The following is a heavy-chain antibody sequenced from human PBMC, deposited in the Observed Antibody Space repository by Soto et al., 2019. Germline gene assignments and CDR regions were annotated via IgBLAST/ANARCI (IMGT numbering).Heavy chain of an antibody. V-gene: IGHV1-69*12. Sequence: QVQLVQSGAEVKKPGSSVKVSCKASGGTFSSYAISWVRQAPGQGLEWMGGIIPIFGTANYAQKFQGRVTITADESTSTAYMELGSLRSEDTAVYYCAREGASEQQLPYFDYWGQGTLVTVSS. D-gene: IGHD6-13*01. CDR3: AREGASEQQLPYFDY. CDR2: IIPIFGTA. J-gene: IGHJ4*02. CDR1: GGTFSSYA.